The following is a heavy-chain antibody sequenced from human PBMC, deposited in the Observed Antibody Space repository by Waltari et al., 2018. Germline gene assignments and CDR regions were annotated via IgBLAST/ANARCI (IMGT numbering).Heavy chain of an antibody. D-gene: IGHD3-3*01. J-gene: IGHJ4*02. CDR3: ARDSVRFWSGWADY. V-gene: IGHV3-33*01. CDR1: GFTFSSYG. Sequence: QVQLVESGGGMVQPGRSLRLSCAASGFTFSSYGMHWVRQAPGKGLEWVAVIWYDGSNKYYADSVKGRFTISRDNSKNTLYLQMNSLRAEDTAVYYCARDSVRFWSGWADYWGQGTLVTVSS. CDR2: IWYDGSNK.